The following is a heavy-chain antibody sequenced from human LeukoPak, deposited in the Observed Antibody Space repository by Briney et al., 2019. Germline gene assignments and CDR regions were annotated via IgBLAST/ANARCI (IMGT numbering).Heavy chain of an antibody. V-gene: IGHV4-34*01. CDR1: GGSFSGYY. CDR3: ARVLTYYFDY. Sequence: KPSETLSLTCAVYGGSFSGYYWSWIRQPPGKGLEWIGEINHSGSTNYNPSLKSRVTISVDTSKNQFSLKLSSVTAADTAVYYCARVLTYYFDYWGQGTLVTVSS. J-gene: IGHJ4*02. CDR2: INHSGST.